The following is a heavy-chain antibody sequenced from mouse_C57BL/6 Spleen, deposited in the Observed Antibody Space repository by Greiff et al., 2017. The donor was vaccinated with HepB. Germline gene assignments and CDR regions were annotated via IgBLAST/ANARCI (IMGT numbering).Heavy chain of an antibody. Sequence: VQLQQPGAELVMPGASVKLSCKASGYTFTSYWMHWVKQRPGQGLEWIGEIDPSDSYTNYNQKFKGKSTLTVDKSSSTAYMQLSSLTSEDSAVYYCARQGVVARGDYWGQGTTLTVSS. D-gene: IGHD1-1*01. CDR1: GYTFTSYW. CDR2: IDPSDSYT. J-gene: IGHJ2*01. CDR3: ARQGVVARGDY. V-gene: IGHV1-69*01.